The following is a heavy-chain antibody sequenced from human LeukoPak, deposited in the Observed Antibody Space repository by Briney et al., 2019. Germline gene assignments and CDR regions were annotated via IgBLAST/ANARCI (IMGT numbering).Heavy chain of an antibody. CDR3: ARSGSGERWFDP. CDR1: GYSISSGYF. Sequence: SETLSLTCTVSGYSISSGYFWGWMRQPPGKGLEWIGSIYQSETAHYNPSLKSRVTISVDTSKNQFSLKLSSVTAADTAVYYCARSGSGERWFDPWGQGTLVTVSS. V-gene: IGHV4-38-2*02. CDR2: IYQSETA. J-gene: IGHJ5*02. D-gene: IGHD3-10*01.